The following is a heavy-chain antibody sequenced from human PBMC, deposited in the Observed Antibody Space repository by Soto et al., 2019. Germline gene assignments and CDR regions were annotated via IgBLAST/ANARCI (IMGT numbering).Heavy chain of an antibody. D-gene: IGHD2-2*02. V-gene: IGHV1-69*13. J-gene: IGHJ6*02. CDR3: ARDKYLQQLGGYYYYMLVV. CDR1: GGTFSTSA. CDR2: IMPIFRTP. Sequence: QVQLEQSGAEVKKPVSSVKVSCKASGGTFSTSAISWVRQAPGQGLEWMGGIMPIFRTPDYAQKFQGRVTITSDESPSTAYMELSGLRSDDTAVYYCARDKYLQQLGGYYYYMLVVWGQGTTVTVSS.